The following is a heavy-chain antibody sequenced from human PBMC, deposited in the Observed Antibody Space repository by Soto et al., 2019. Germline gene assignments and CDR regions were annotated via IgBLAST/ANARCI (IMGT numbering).Heavy chain of an antibody. D-gene: IGHD5-12*01. CDR3: ARWLQLDSNWFDP. Sequence: PGGSLRLSCAASGFTFSDYYMSWIRQAPGKGLEWISYISSSGSTIYYADSVKGRFTISRDNAKNSLYLQMNSLRAEDTAVYYCARWLQLDSNWFDPWGQGTLVTVSS. J-gene: IGHJ5*02. CDR1: GFTFSDYY. CDR2: ISSSGSTI. V-gene: IGHV3-11*01.